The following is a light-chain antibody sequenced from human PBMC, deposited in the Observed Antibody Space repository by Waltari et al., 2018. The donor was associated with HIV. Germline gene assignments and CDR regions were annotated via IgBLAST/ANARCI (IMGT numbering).Light chain of an antibody. Sequence: QSALTQPASVSGSPGQSITISCTGTSSDVGGYNYVSWYQQHPGKAPKLMIYDVSKRPSGVSNRFSGSKSGNTASLTISGLQAEDEADYYCCSDAGSNTFNYVFGTGTKVTVL. V-gene: IGLV2-23*02. CDR2: DVS. J-gene: IGLJ1*01. CDR1: SSDVGGYNY. CDR3: CSDAGSNTFNYV.